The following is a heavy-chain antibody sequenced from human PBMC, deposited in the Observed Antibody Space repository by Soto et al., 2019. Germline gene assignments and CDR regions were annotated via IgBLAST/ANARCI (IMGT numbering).Heavy chain of an antibody. CDR1: GYTLTNYV. CDR2: INSVNGNT. V-gene: IGHV1-3*01. Sequence: ASVKVSCKTSGYTLTNYVVDWVRQAPGQGLEWMGWINSVNGNTKYSEKFQGRVTITRDASASTAYMELNSLTSEDTAVYYCARGLTIFRVVIGYWGQGTLVTVSS. D-gene: IGHD3-3*01. CDR3: ARGLTIFRVVIGY. J-gene: IGHJ4*02.